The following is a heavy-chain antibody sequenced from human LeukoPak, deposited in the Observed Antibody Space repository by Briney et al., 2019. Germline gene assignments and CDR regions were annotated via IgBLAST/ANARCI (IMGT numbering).Heavy chain of an antibody. D-gene: IGHD6-19*01. V-gene: IGHV1-2*06. Sequence: ASVKVSCKASGYTFTSYYMHWVRQAPGQGLEWMGLINPTGGSTGYAQKFQGRVTMTRDTSISTAYMELSRLRSDDTAVYYCARDLGSGIAVAGLFDYWGQGTLVTVSS. CDR3: ARDLGSGIAVAGLFDY. J-gene: IGHJ4*02. CDR2: INPTGGST. CDR1: GYTFTSYY.